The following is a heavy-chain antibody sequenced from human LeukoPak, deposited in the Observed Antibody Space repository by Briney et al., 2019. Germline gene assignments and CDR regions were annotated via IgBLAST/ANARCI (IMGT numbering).Heavy chain of an antibody. D-gene: IGHD2-15*01. V-gene: IGHV3-23*01. Sequence: PGGSLRLSCAASGFTFSSYAMSWVRQAPGKGLEWVSGISASGGSTYYADSVKGRFTISRDNSKNTLYLQMNSLRAEDTAVYYCTRGVYCSGGSCSLDYWGQGTLVTVSS. CDR2: ISASGGST. J-gene: IGHJ4*02. CDR3: TRGVYCSGGSCSLDY. CDR1: GFTFSSYA.